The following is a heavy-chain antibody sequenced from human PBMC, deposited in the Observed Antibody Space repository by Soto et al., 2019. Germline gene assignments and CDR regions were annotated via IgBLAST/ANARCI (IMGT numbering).Heavy chain of an antibody. CDR1: GFTFSSYA. Sequence: PGGSLRFSCAASGFTFSSYAMSWVRQAPGKGLEWVSAISGSGGSTYYADSVKGRFTISRDNSKNTLYLQMNSLRAEDTAVYYCARALRGVTIFGVVITYFDYWGQGTLVTVSS. J-gene: IGHJ4*02. CDR2: ISGSGGST. CDR3: ARALRGVTIFGVVITYFDY. V-gene: IGHV3-23*01. D-gene: IGHD3-3*01.